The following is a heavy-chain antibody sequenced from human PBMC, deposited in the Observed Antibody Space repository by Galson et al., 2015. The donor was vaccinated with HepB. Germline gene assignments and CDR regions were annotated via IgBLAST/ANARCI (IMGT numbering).Heavy chain of an antibody. CDR2: IDPSDSYT. V-gene: IGHV5-10-1*01. Sequence: QSGAEVKKPGESLRISCKGSGYSFTSYWISWVRQMPGKGLEWMGRIDPSDSYTNYSPSFQGHVTISADKSISTAYLQWSSLKASDTAMYYCARHLPECSSTSCYLDYWGQGTLVTVSS. J-gene: IGHJ4*02. D-gene: IGHD2-2*01. CDR1: GYSFTSYW. CDR3: ARHLPECSSTSCYLDY.